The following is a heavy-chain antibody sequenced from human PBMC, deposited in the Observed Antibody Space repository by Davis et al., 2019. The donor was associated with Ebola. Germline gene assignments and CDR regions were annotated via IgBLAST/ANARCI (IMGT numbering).Heavy chain of an antibody. CDR1: GGSISSGGYY. CDR3: ARAVRGAPVTTLGMDV. Sequence: PSETLSLTCTVSGGSISSGGYYWSWIRQHPGKGLEWIGYIYYSGSTYYNPSLKSRVTISVDTSKNQFSLKLSSVTAADTAVYYCARAVRGAPVTTLGMDVWGQGTTVTVSS. D-gene: IGHD4-17*01. V-gene: IGHV4-31*03. J-gene: IGHJ6*02. CDR2: IYYSGST.